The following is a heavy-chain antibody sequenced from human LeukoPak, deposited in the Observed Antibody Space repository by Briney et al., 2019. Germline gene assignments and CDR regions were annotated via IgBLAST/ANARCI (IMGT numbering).Heavy chain of an antibody. CDR1: GFTFSDYY. CDR3: ARPYYYDSSGSAGI. Sequence: GGSLRLSCAASGFTFSDYYMSWLRQAPGKGLEWVSYISSSGSTIYYADSVKGRFTISRDNAKNSLYLQMNSLRAEDTAVYYCARPYYYDSSGSAGIWGQGTMVTVSS. J-gene: IGHJ3*02. D-gene: IGHD3-22*01. CDR2: ISSSGSTI. V-gene: IGHV3-11*01.